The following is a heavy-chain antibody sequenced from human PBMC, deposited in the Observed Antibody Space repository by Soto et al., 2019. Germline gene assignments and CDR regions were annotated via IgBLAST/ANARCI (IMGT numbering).Heavy chain of an antibody. V-gene: IGHV1-2*04. D-gene: IGHD1-7*01. CDR1: GYTFTGYY. CDR2: INPNSGGT. CDR3: ARSTGITGTTINFDY. Sequence: GASVKVSCKASGYTFTGYYMHWVRQAPGQGLEWMGWINPNSGGTNYAQKFQGWVTMTRDTSISTAYMELSRLRSDDTAVYYCARSTGITGTTINFDYWGQGTLVTVSS. J-gene: IGHJ4*02.